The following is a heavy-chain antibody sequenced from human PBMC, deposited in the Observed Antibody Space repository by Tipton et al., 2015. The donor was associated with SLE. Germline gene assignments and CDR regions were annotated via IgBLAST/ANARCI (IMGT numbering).Heavy chain of an antibody. CDR3: ARDKEDTYYYYGMDV. CDR2: ISSSSSYT. CDR1: GFTFSDYY. Sequence: SLRLSCAASGFTFSDYYMSWIRQAPGKGLEWVSYISSSSSYTNYADSVKGRFTISRDNAKNSLYLQMNSLRAEDTAVYYCARDKEDTYYYYGMDVWGQGTTVTVSS. J-gene: IGHJ6*02. V-gene: IGHV3-11*06.